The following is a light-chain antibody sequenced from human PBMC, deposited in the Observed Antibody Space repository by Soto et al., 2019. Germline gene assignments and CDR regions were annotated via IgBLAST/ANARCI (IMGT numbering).Light chain of an antibody. V-gene: IGKV3-11*01. CDR2: DAS. CDR3: QQHAITPWK. Sequence: MVLIQCPATRPLGQEERARRSSSASQSVSSYLAWYQQKPGQAPRLLIYDASNRATGIPARFSGSGSGTDFTLTISSLDPDDFALYYCQQHAITPWKFGQGTKVDIK. CDR1: QSVSSY. J-gene: IGKJ1*01.